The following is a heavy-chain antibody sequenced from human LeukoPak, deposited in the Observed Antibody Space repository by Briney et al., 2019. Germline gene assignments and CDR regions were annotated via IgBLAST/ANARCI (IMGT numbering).Heavy chain of an antibody. Sequence: GGSLRLSCAASQFTFSSYAMSWVRQAPGKGLEWVSTVTGGGGSTYSADSVKGGFTISRDNSENTLYLQKSSLRGADTAVYYCXXXXTKXXXXXXXXXWGQGTLVTXXS. V-gene: IGHV3-23*01. D-gene: IGHD1-14*01. CDR3: XXXXTKXXXXXXXXX. CDR2: VTGGGGST. CDR1: QFTFSSYA. J-gene: IGHJ4*02.